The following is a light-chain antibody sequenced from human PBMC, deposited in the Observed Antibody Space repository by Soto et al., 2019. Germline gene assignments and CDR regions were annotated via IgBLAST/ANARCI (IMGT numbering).Light chain of an antibody. CDR2: GAS. Sequence: EIVMTQSPATLSVSPGERATLSCGASQSVSSTLAWYQQKPGQSPRLLIYGASTRATGIPARFSGSGSGTEFTLAISRLQSEDFAVYYCRQYSDWPYTFGQGTKLEIK. J-gene: IGKJ2*01. V-gene: IGKV3-15*01. CDR3: RQYSDWPYT. CDR1: QSVSST.